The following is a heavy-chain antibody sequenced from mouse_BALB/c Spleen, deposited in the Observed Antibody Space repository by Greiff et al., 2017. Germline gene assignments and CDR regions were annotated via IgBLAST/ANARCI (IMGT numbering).Heavy chain of an antibody. J-gene: IGHJ3*01. D-gene: IGHD3-1*01. CDR3: TRGGTGAWFAY. CDR1: GFTFSSYT. V-gene: IGHV5-6-4*01. CDR2: ISSGGSYT. Sequence: DVMLVESGGGLVKPGGSLKLSCAASGFTFSSYTMSWVRQTPEKRLEWVATISSGGSYTYYPDSVKGRFTISRDNAKNTLYLQMSSLKSEDTAMYYCTRGGTGAWFAYWGQGTLVTVSA.